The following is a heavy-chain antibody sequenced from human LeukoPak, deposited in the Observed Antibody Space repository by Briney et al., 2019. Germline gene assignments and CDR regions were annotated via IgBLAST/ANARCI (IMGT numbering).Heavy chain of an antibody. D-gene: IGHD2-2*02. CDR3: ATGPYCSSTSCYTGFDY. V-gene: IGHV1-24*01. Sequence: ASVKVSCKVSGYTLTELSMHWVRQAPGKGLEWMGGFDPEDGETIYAQKFQGRVTMTEDTSTDTAYMELSSLRSEDTAVYYCATGPYCSSTSCYTGFDYWGQGTLVTVSS. CDR1: GYTLTELS. CDR2: FDPEDGET. J-gene: IGHJ4*02.